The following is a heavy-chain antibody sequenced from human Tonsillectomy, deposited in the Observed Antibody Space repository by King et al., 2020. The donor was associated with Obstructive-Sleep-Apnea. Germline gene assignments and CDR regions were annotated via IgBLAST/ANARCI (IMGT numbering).Heavy chain of an antibody. D-gene: IGHD5-18*01. V-gene: IGHV4-59*08. CDR3: ARQTGYSYGTYYFDY. CDR1: GGSISSYY. J-gene: IGHJ4*02. Sequence: VQLQESGPGLVKPSETLSLTCTVSGGSISSYYWSWIRQPPGKGLEWIGYIYYSGSTNYNPSLKSRVTISVDTSKNQFSLKLSSVTAADTAVYYCARQTGYSYGTYYFDYWGQGTLVTVSS. CDR2: IYYSGST.